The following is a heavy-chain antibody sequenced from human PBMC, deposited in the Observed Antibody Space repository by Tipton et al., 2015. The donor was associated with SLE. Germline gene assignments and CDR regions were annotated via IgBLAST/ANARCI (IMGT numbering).Heavy chain of an antibody. V-gene: IGHV4-39*07. Sequence: TLSLTCTASGDSVTTNSYFWGWIRQPPGKGLEWIGSFFYSEKTYYYNPSLKSRVSISVDTSKNQFSLNVNSVTAADTAVYYCATETLTGTILVWGQGTLVTVSS. CDR3: ATETLTGTILV. CDR2: FFYSEKTY. D-gene: IGHD1-7*01. CDR1: GDSVTTNSYF. J-gene: IGHJ4*02.